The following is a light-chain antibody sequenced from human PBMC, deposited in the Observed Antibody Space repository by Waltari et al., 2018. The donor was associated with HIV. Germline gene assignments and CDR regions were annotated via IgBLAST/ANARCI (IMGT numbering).Light chain of an antibody. J-gene: IGLJ3*02. CDR1: SSDVGSYNR. V-gene: IGLV2-18*02. Sequence: QSALTQPPSVSGSPGQSVTISCTGTSSDVGSYNRVSWYQQPPGTAPKLMISEVTNRPSGVPARFSGSKSGNTASLTISGLQAEDEADYYCSSYTRSSTWVFGGGTKLTVL. CDR2: EVT. CDR3: SSYTRSSTWV.